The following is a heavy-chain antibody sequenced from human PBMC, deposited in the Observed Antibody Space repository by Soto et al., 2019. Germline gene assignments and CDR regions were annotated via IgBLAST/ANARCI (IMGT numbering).Heavy chain of an antibody. CDR1: GGTFSRYS. J-gene: IGHJ6*02. V-gene: IGHV1-69*08. D-gene: IGHD2-2*01. Sequence: QVQLVQSGAEVKKPESSVKVSCKASGGTFSRYSITWVRQAPGHGLEWIGRIIPIFGIASYAQKFQGRVTITADESKSTAYMELSSLRSDDTAVYYCAREDRDRETGLVPAAIDGMDVWGQGTTVTVSS. CDR2: IIPIFGIA. CDR3: AREDRDRETGLVPAAIDGMDV.